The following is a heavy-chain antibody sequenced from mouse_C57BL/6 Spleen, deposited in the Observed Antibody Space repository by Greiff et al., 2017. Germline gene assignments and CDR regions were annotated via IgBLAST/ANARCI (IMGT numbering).Heavy chain of an antibody. CDR1: GYTFTSYW. J-gene: IGHJ4*01. CDR2: IYPGSGST. V-gene: IGHV1-55*01. D-gene: IGHD1-1*01. CDR3: ARETTVDAMDY. Sequence: QVQLQQPGAELVKPGASVKMSCKASGYTFTSYWITWVKQRPGQGLEWIGDIYPGSGSTNYNEKFKSKATPTVDTSSSTAYMQLSGLTSEDSAVYYCARETTVDAMDYWGQGTSVTVSS.